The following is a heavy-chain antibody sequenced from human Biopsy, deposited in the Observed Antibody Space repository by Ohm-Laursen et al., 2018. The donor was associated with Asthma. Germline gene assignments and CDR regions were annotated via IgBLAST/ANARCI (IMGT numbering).Heavy chain of an antibody. Sequence: SDTLSLTCSVSGGSISTYYWSWIRQPPGKGLEWIGYIYYSGSTNYNPSLKSRVTISVDTSKNQFSLRLISVTAADTAVYYCAESDYYGSGYYYGMDVWGQGTTVTVSS. CDR1: GGSISTYY. D-gene: IGHD3-10*01. CDR2: IYYSGST. V-gene: IGHV4-59*07. J-gene: IGHJ6*02. CDR3: AESDYYGSGYYYGMDV.